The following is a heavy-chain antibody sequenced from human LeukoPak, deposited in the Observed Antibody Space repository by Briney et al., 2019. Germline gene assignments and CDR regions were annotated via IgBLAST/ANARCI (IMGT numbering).Heavy chain of an antibody. D-gene: IGHD2-15*01. CDR3: AKFRGYCSGGSCSFDY. V-gene: IGHV3-23*01. CDR2: ISGSGGSP. CDR1: GFTFSSYA. Sequence: GGSLRLSCAASGFTFSSYAMSWVRQAPGKGLEWVSAISGSGGSPYYADSVKGRFTISRDNSKNTLYLQMNSLRAEDTAVYYCAKFRGYCSGGSCSFDYWGQGTLVTVSS. J-gene: IGHJ4*02.